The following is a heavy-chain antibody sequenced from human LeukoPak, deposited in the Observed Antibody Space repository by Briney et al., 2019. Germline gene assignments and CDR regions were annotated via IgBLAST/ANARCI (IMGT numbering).Heavy chain of an antibody. J-gene: IGHJ1*01. V-gene: IGHV3-48*01. CDR3: ARALSGSRAEYFQH. D-gene: IGHD3-10*01. CDR1: GFTSSSFR. CDR2: VSSSSSTI. Sequence: GGSLRPSCAPSGFTSSSFRMNWVRQAPGKGRKWVSYVSSSSSTIYYADSVKGRFTISRDNAKISLYLQMNSLRAEDTAVYYCARALSGSRAEYFQHWGQGTLVTVSS.